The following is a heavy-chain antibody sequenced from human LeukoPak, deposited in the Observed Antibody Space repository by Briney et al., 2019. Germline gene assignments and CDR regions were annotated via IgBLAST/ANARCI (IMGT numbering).Heavy chain of an antibody. CDR2: INPNSGGT. D-gene: IGHD3-9*01. J-gene: IGHJ6*03. Sequence: PGASVKVSCKASGYTFTGYYMHWVRQAPGQGLEWMGWINPNSGGTNYAQKFQGRVTMTRDTSISTAYMELSRLRSDDTAVYYCARDPVLRYFDWWHSDYYYYMDVWGKGTTVTISS. CDR1: GYTFTGYY. V-gene: IGHV1-2*02. CDR3: ARDPVLRYFDWWHSDYYYYMDV.